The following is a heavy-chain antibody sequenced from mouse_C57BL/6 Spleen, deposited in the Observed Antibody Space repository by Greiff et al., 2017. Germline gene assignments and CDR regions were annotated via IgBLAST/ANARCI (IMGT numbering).Heavy chain of an antibody. Sequence: EVQGVESGGGIVKPGGSLKLSCAASGFTFSSYAMSWVRQTPEKRLAWVATISDGGSYTYYPDNVKGRFTISRDNAKNNLYLQMSHLKSEDTAMYYCARVDNRLYAMDYWGQGTSVTVSS. J-gene: IGHJ4*01. CDR1: GFTFSSYA. CDR2: ISDGGSYT. CDR3: ARVDNRLYAMDY. V-gene: IGHV5-4*01. D-gene: IGHD3-2*02.